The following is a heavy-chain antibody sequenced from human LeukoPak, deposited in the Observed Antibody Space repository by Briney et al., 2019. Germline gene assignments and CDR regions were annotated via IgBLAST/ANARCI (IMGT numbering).Heavy chain of an antibody. J-gene: IGHJ4*02. CDR2: IKQDGTDK. V-gene: IGHV3-7*01. CDR3: AREYGSKWAYDY. Sequence: GGSLRLSCAASGFSFSSYWMTWVRQAPGKGPEWVANIKQDGTDKNYVDSVNGRFIISRDNTKNSLYLQMNSLRADDTAVYYCAREYGSKWAYDYWGQGTLVAVSS. D-gene: IGHD6-19*01. CDR1: GFSFSSYW.